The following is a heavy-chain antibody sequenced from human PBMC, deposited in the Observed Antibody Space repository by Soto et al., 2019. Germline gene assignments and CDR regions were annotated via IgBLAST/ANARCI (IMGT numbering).Heavy chain of an antibody. J-gene: IGHJ6*03. CDR3: ARVPGAIGSGYEPYYYYYYMDV. CDR2: IYYSGST. Sequence: QVQLQESGPGLVKPSETLSLTCTVSGGSISSYYWSWIRQPPGKGLEWIGYIYYSGSTNYNPSLKSRVTISVDTSKNQFSLKLSSVTAADTAVYYCARVPGAIGSGYEPYYYYYYMDVWGKGTTVTVSS. D-gene: IGHD5-12*01. V-gene: IGHV4-59*01. CDR1: GGSISSYY.